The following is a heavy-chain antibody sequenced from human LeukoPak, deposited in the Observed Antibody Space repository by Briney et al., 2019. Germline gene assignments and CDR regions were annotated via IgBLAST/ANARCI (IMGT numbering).Heavy chain of an antibody. CDR2: IRYDGSNK. J-gene: IGHJ4*02. D-gene: IGHD3-22*01. V-gene: IGHV3-30*02. Sequence: GGSLRLSCAASGFTFRSYGMHWVRQAPGKGLEWVAFIRYDGSNKYYADSVKGRFTISRDNSKNTLYLQMNSLRAEDTAVYYCAKDHHSSGYYIDYFDYWGQGTLVTASS. CDR1: GFTFRSYG. CDR3: AKDHHSSGYYIDYFDY.